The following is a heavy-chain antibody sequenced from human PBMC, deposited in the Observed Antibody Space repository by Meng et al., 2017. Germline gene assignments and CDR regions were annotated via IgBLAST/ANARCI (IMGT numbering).Heavy chain of an antibody. D-gene: IGHD6-19*01. CDR1: GGSFSGYY. J-gene: IGHJ2*01. CDR3: AREIAVAAHYYWYFDL. CDR2: INRSGST. Sequence: QVHLHQWGVGLLKPSETRSPTCPVYGGSFSGYYWSWIRQPPGKGLEWIGEINRSGSTNYNPSLKSRVTISVDTSKNQFSLKLNSVTAADTAVYYCAREIAVAAHYYWYFDLWGRGTLVTVSS. V-gene: IGHV4-34*01.